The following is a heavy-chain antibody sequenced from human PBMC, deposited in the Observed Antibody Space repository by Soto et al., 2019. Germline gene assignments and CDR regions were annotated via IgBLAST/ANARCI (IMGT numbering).Heavy chain of an antibody. Sequence: QVHLVESGGGVVQPGRSLRLSCAASGFTFSSYAIHWVRQAPGKGLEWVADISYDGSNKHHADSVKGRFTVSRDNSKNTLYLQMNSLRAEDTAVYYCARENNYGCDYWGQGTLVTVSS. CDR3: ARENNYGCDY. CDR2: ISYDGSNK. J-gene: IGHJ4*02. CDR1: GFTFSSYA. V-gene: IGHV3-30*04. D-gene: IGHD5-18*01.